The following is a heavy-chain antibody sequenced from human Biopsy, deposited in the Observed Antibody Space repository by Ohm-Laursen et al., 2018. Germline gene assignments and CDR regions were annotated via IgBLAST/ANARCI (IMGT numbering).Heavy chain of an antibody. CDR2: INHSERT. V-gene: IGHV4-34*01. J-gene: IGHJ6*02. D-gene: IGHD3-22*01. Sequence: GTLSLTCAVYGESFNGYYWSWIRQTPGKGLEWIGEINHSERTNYNPSLKSRVTISVDTSKNQFSLKVRSVTAADTAVYYCVRGVDYYDPYHYYALDVWGQGTTVTVSS. CDR1: GESFNGYY. CDR3: VRGVDYYDPYHYYALDV.